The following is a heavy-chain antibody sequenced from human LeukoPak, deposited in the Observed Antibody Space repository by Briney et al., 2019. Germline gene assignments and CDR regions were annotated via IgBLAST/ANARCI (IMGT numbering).Heavy chain of an antibody. Sequence: SETLSLTCTVSGGSISSYYWSWIRQPPGKGLEWLGYIYYSGSTNYNPSLKSRVTISVDTSKNQFSLKLSSVTAADTAVYYCARLLSGYYYGSGSTGDYWGQGTLVTVSS. CDR1: GGSISSYY. CDR3: ARLLSGYYYGSGSTGDY. V-gene: IGHV4-59*08. CDR2: IYYSGST. D-gene: IGHD3-10*01. J-gene: IGHJ4*02.